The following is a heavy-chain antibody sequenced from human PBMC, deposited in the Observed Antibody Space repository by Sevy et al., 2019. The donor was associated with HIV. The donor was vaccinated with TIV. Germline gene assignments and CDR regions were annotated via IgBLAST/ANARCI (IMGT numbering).Heavy chain of an antibody. CDR3: ARAAPSYYYGVDV. J-gene: IGHJ6*02. CDR2: IFYSRST. Sequence: SETLSLTCTVSGGSISGYYWSWIRQPPGKGLEWIGYIFYSRSTNYNPSLKTRATITVDKSKNQFSLKLTSVTAADTAVYYCARAAPSYYYGVDVWGQGTTVTVSS. V-gene: IGHV4-59*01. CDR1: GGSISGYY.